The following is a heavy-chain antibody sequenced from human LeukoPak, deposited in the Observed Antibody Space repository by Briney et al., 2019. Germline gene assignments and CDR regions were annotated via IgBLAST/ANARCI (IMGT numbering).Heavy chain of an antibody. V-gene: IGHV4-61*02. D-gene: IGHD2-15*01. Sequence: SETLSLTCTVSGGSISSGSYYWSWIRQPAGKGLEWIGRIYTSGSTNYNPSLKSRVTISVDTSKNQFSLKLSSVTAADTAVYYCAREPVVVVAATPSHRGYVDHWGQGTLVTVSS. CDR2: IYTSGST. CDR1: GGSISSGSYY. J-gene: IGHJ4*02. CDR3: AREPVVVVAATPSHRGYVDH.